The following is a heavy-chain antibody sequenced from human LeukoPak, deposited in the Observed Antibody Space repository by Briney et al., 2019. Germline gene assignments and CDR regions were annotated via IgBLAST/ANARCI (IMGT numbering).Heavy chain of an antibody. Sequence: PSETLSLTCTVSGGSISSYYWSWIRQPAGKGLVWIGRIYTSGNTNYNPSLKSRVTISVDKSKNQFSLKLSSVTAADTAVYYCARAGRYDSSGMGIFDYWGQGTLVTVSS. J-gene: IGHJ4*02. CDR3: ARAGRYDSSGMGIFDY. D-gene: IGHD3-22*01. V-gene: IGHV4-4*07. CDR2: IYTSGNT. CDR1: GGSISSYY.